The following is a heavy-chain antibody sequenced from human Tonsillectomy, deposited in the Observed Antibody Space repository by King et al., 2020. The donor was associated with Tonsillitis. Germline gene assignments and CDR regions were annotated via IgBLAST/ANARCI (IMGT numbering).Heavy chain of an antibody. CDR2: IYYSGST. CDR1: GGSISSSSYY. J-gene: IGHJ2*01. Sequence: LQLQESGPGLVKPSETLSLTCTVSGGSISSSSYYWGWIRQPPGKGLEWIGSIYYSGSTYYNPSLKSRVTISVDTSKNQFSLKLSSVTAADTAVYYCAAPTVTTSYWYFDLWGRGTLVTVSS. V-gene: IGHV4-39*07. D-gene: IGHD4-17*01. CDR3: AAPTVTTSYWYFDL.